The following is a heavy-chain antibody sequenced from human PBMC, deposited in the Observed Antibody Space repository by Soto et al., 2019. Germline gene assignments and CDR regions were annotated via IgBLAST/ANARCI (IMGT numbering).Heavy chain of an antibody. J-gene: IGHJ4*02. CDR1: GGSISSGGYY. Sequence: QVQLQESGPGLVKPSQTLSLTCTVSGGSISSGGYYWSWIRQHPGKGLEWIGYIYYSGSTYYNPSLKSRVPSSVDTSKNQFSLKLSSVPAADTAVYSCARGRTSSPTPGDYWGQGTLVTVSS. CDR2: IYYSGST. V-gene: IGHV4-31*03. CDR3: ARGRTSSPTPGDY. D-gene: IGHD2-2*01.